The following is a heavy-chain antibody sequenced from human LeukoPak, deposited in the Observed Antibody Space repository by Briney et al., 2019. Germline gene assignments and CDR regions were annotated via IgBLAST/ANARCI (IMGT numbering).Heavy chain of an antibody. CDR3: AGGDGYRNGVFDY. D-gene: IGHD5-24*01. J-gene: IGHJ4*02. Sequence: SQTLSLTCTVPGGSISSGDYYWSWIRQPPGKGLEWIGYIYYSGCTYYKPSLKSRVTISVDTSKNQFPLKLSSVTAADTALYYRAGGDGYRNGVFDYWGQGTLLTVSS. CDR2: IYYSGCT. V-gene: IGHV4-30-4*08. CDR1: GGSISSGDYY.